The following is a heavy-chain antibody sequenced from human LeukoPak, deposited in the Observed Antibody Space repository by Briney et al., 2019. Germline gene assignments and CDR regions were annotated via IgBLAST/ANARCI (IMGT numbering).Heavy chain of an antibody. V-gene: IGHV3-13*01. CDR1: GFTFSNYD. D-gene: IGHD6-13*01. CDR3: AREGQLVTFDTFDI. CDR2: IGKGGDT. Sequence: PGGSLRLSCAASGFTFSNYDMHWVRQATGKGLEWVSAIGKGGDTYYLGSVKGRFTISRDNAKNSLYLQMNSLRVGDTAVYYCAREGQLVTFDTFDIWGQGTMVTVSS. J-gene: IGHJ3*02.